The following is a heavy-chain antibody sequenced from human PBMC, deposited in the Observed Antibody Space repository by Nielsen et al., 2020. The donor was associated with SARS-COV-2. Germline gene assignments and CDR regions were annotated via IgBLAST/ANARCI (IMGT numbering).Heavy chain of an antibody. CDR1: GFTFSSYG. CDR3: AKDRSSETYYFDY. D-gene: IGHD6-25*01. Sequence: GGSLRLSCAASGFTFSSYGMHWVRQAPGKGLEWVAVISYDGSNKYYADSVKGRFTISRDNSKNTLYLQMNSPRAEDTAVYYCAKDRSSETYYFDYWGQGTLVTVSS. J-gene: IGHJ4*02. CDR2: ISYDGSNK. V-gene: IGHV3-30*18.